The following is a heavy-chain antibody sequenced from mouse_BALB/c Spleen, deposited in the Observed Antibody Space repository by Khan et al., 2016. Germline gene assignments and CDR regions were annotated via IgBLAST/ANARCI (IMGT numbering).Heavy chain of an antibody. CDR1: GYSIPSHYS. D-gene: IGHD2-14*01. CDR3: ATSHAGYWYDVDY. Sequence: EVQLQESGPDLVKPSQSLSLTCTVTGYSIPSHYSWHWIRHFPGNKLEWMGYIHYSGSTNYNPSLKSRIPITRDTSKNQFFLQLNSVTTEDTATYYCATSHAGYWYDVDYWGQGTTLTVSS. CDR2: IHYSGST. V-gene: IGHV3-1*02. J-gene: IGHJ2*01.